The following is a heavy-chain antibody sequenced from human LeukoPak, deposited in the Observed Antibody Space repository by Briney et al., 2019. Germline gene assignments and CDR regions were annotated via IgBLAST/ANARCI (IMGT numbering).Heavy chain of an antibody. V-gene: IGHV3-30*02. D-gene: IGHD3-3*01. CDR3: AKKGGNYDYFDY. J-gene: IGHJ4*02. CDR2: IRYDGSTK. Sequence: GGSLRLSGAASGFSFNTYGMHWVRQAPGKGLEWVAYIRYDGSTKYYADSVRGRFTISRDNSKNTLYLEMNSLRAEDTAVFYCAKKGGNYDYFDYWGQGNLVTVSS. CDR1: GFSFNTYG.